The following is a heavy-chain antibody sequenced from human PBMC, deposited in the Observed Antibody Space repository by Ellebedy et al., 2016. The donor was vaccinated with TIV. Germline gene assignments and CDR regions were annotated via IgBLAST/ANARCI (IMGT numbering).Heavy chain of an antibody. CDR2: IYYSGST. D-gene: IGHD6-19*01. V-gene: IGHV4-59*01. J-gene: IGHJ4*02. CDR1: GGSISSYY. Sequence: GSLRLSXTVSGGSISSYYWSWIRQPPGKGLEWIGYIYYSGSTNYNPSLKSRVTISVDTSKNQFSLKLSSVTAADTAVYYCASAIAVAGILFDYWGQGTLVTVSS. CDR3: ASAIAVAGILFDY.